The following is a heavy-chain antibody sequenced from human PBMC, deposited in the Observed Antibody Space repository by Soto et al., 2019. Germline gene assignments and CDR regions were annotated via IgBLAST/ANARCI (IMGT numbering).Heavy chain of an antibody. CDR3: ASTTVWKDAFET. V-gene: IGHV3-53*01. J-gene: IGHJ3*02. Sequence: EVQLVESGGGLIQPGGSLRLSCAASGVTVNTNYMRWVRQSPGKGLEWVSLIESGGSIYYADSVKGRFTISRDNFKNALSLQMNSLRVEDTAVYYCASTTVWKDAFETWGQGTLVSVSS. CDR1: GVTVNTNY. D-gene: IGHD3-16*01. CDR2: IESGGSI.